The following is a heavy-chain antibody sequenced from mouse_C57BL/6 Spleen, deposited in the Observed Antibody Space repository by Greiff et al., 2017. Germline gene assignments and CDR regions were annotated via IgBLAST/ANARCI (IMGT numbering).Heavy chain of an antibody. V-gene: IGHV1-52*01. CDR1: GYTFTSYW. Sequence: QVQLQQPGAELVRPGSSVKLSCKASGYTFTSYWMHWVKQRPIQGLEWIGNIDPSDSETHYNQKFKDKATLTVDKSSSTAYMQLSSLTSEDSAVYYCARGRDYGRFYYAMDYWGQGTSVTVSS. J-gene: IGHJ4*01. CDR3: ARGRDYGRFYYAMDY. D-gene: IGHD1-1*02. CDR2: IDPSDSET.